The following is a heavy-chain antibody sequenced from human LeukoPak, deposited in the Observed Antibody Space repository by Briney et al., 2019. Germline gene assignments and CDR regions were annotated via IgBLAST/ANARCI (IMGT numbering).Heavy chain of an antibody. J-gene: IGHJ4*02. Sequence: SETLSLTCAVYGGSFSGYYWSWIRQPPGKGLEWIGEINHSGSTNYNPSLKSRVTISVDTSKNQFSLKLSSVTAADTAVYYCAREAADPSNYFDYWGQGTLVTVSS. CDR3: AREAADPSNYFDY. V-gene: IGHV4-34*01. D-gene: IGHD6-13*01. CDR2: INHSGST. CDR1: GGSFSGYY.